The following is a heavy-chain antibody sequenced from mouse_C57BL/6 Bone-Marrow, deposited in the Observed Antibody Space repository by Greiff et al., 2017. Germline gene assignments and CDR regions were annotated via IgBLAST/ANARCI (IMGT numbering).Heavy chain of an antibody. CDR2: IYPGSGST. Sequence: QVQLQQPGAELVKPGASVKMSCKASGYTFTSYWITWVKQRPGQGLEWIGDIYPGSGSTNYNEKFKSKATLTVDTSSSTAYMQLSSLTSEDSAVYYGTSHDDDGNGTYWYVEVWGTGTTVTVSS. V-gene: IGHV1-55*01. D-gene: IGHD2-4*01. J-gene: IGHJ1*03. CDR3: TSHDDDGNGTYWYVEV. CDR1: GYTFTSYW.